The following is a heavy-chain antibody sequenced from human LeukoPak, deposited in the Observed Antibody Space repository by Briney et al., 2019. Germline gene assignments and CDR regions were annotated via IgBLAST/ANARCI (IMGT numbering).Heavy chain of an antibody. D-gene: IGHD3-10*01. J-gene: IGHJ5*02. Sequence: SETLSLTCTVSGGSISSGGYYWSWIRQHPGKGLEWIGYIYYSGSTYYNPSLKSRVTIPVDTSKNQFSLKLSSVTAADTAVYYRARDRSGEGFGEFYNWFDPWGQGTLVTVSS. CDR1: GGSISSGGYY. V-gene: IGHV4-31*03. CDR2: IYYSGST. CDR3: ARDRSGEGFGEFYNWFDP.